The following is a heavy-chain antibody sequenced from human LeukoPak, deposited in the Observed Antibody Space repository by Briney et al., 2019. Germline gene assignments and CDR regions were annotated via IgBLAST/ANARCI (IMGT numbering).Heavy chain of an antibody. CDR3: ARQGVGIAAAGRYFDY. V-gene: IGHV5-51*01. CDR1: GYSFTSYW. J-gene: IGHJ4*02. D-gene: IGHD6-13*01. Sequence: GESLQISCQGSGYSFTSYWIGWVRQMPGKGLEWMGIIYPGDSDTRYSPSFQGQVTISADKSISTAYLQWSSLKASDTAMYYCARQGVGIAAAGRYFDYWGQGTLVTVSS. CDR2: IYPGDSDT.